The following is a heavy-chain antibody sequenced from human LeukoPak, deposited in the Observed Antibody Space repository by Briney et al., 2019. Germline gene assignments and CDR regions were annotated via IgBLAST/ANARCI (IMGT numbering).Heavy chain of an antibody. CDR3: ARVEFDGVAAAGSLDY. V-gene: IGHV4-61*08. CDR2: IYYSGST. CDR1: GGSISSGGYF. J-gene: IGHJ4*02. D-gene: IGHD6-13*01. Sequence: SQTLSLTCTVSGGSISSGGYFWSWIRQPPGKGLEWIGYIYYSGSTNYNPSLKSRVTISVDTSKNQFSLKVRSVTAADTAVYYCARVEFDGVAAAGSLDYWGQGILVTVSS.